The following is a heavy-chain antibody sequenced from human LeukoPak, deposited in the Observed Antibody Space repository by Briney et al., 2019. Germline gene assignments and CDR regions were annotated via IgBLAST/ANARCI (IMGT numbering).Heavy chain of an antibody. V-gene: IGHV4-59*01. D-gene: IGHD6-19*01. CDR2: IYYSGST. CDR3: ARERYSSGWYGDYFDY. J-gene: IGHJ4*02. CDR1: GGSISSYY. Sequence: SETLSLTCTVSGGSISSYYWSWIRQPPGKGPEWIGYIYYSGSTNYNPSLKSRVTISVDTSKNQFSLKLSSVTAADTAVYYCARERYSSGWYGDYFDYWGQGTLVTVSS.